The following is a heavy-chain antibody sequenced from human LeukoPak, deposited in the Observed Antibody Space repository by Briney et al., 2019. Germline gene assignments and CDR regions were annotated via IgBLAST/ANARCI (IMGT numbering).Heavy chain of an antibody. Sequence: PGGSLRLSCAASGXTFSDYWMTWVRQAPGKGLEWVANIKQDGSESNCVDSVKGRFTISRDSAKNSLYLQMNSLRAEDTAVYYCARGAPVAYWGQGTLVTVSS. J-gene: IGHJ4*02. CDR1: GXTFSDYW. V-gene: IGHV3-7*04. CDR2: IKQDGSES. CDR3: ARGAPVAY.